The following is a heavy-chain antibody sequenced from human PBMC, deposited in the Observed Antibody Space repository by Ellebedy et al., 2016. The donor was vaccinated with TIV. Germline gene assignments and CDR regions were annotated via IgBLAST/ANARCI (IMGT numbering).Heavy chain of an antibody. D-gene: IGHD6-13*01. Sequence: GESLKISCAASGFTFSGYYMSWFRQAPGKGPEWVSYISYSGDLMYYADSAKVRFTTSRDNAENSLYLQMNSLRAEDTAVNYCARLGVIAAAGASDYWGQGTLVIVSS. V-gene: IGHV3-11*01. J-gene: IGHJ4*02. CDR3: ARLGVIAAAGASDY. CDR1: GFTFSGYY. CDR2: ISYSGDLM.